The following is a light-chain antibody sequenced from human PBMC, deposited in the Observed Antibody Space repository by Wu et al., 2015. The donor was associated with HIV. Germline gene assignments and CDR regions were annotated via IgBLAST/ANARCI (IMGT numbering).Light chain of an antibody. CDR2: WHL. CDR1: QSSYSTE. J-gene: IGKJ1*01. V-gene: IGKV3-20*01. Sequence: EGDPLXLGSSQSSYSTELSLGSQQTPRPASHDVLHSWWHLLGPTGIPDRFSGSGSGTDFTPTITRLEPEDFVVYYCQHYGSSQWTFGQGTKLEI. CDR3: QHYGSSQWT.